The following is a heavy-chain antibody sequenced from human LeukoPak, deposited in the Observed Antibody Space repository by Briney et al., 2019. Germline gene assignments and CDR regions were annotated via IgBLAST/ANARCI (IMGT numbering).Heavy chain of an antibody. V-gene: IGHV3-33*01. CDR1: GFTFSSYG. CDR2: IWFDGSNN. J-gene: IGHJ4*02. D-gene: IGHD7-27*01. CDR3: ARDLGIIDY. Sequence: PGGSLRLSCAASGFTFSSYGMHWVRQAPGKGLEWVAVIWFDGSNNYYVDSVKGRFTISRDNSENTLYLQMNSLRADDMAVYYCARDLGIIDYWGQGTLVTVSS.